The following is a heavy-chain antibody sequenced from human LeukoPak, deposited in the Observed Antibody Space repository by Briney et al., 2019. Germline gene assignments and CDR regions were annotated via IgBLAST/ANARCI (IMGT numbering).Heavy chain of an antibody. V-gene: IGHV3-21*01. CDR2: ISITGYYI. Sequence: GSLRLSCAASGFTFRNYAMNWVRQAPGKGLEWVSSISITGYYINDADSVKGRFTISRDNSKNSLFLQMNSLRDEDTAVYYCTRGLVSSEYPPTFVPDYWGQGTLVTVSS. CDR1: GFTFRNYA. D-gene: IGHD2/OR15-2a*01. J-gene: IGHJ4*02. CDR3: TRGLVSSEYPPTFVPDY.